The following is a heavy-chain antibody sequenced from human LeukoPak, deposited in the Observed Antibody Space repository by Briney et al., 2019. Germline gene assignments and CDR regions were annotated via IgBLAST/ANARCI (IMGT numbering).Heavy chain of an antibody. D-gene: IGHD2-15*01. V-gene: IGHV3-20*04. J-gene: IGHJ6*03. CDR1: AFTFDDYG. CDR2: INWNGVNT. Sequence: GGSLRLSCAASAFTFDDYGMSWVRQAPGKELEWVSAINWNGVNTGYADSVKGRFTISRDNSKNTLYLQMNSLRAEDTAVYYCAKGYCSGGSCYRYYYYMDVWGKGTTVTVSS. CDR3: AKGYCSGGSCYRYYYYMDV.